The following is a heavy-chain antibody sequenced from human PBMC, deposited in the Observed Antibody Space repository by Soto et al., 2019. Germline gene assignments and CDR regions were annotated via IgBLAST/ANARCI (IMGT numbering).Heavy chain of an antibody. CDR2: ISYDGSNK. CDR3: AKVNGGYYYYGMDV. D-gene: IGHD1-1*01. Sequence: VQLVESGGGVVQPGRSLRLSCAASGFTFSSYGMHWVRQAPGKGLEWVAVISYDGSNKYYADSVKGRFTISRDNSKNTLYLQMNSLRAEDTAVYYCAKVNGGYYYYGMDVWGQGTTVTVSS. V-gene: IGHV3-30*18. CDR1: GFTFSSYG. J-gene: IGHJ6*02.